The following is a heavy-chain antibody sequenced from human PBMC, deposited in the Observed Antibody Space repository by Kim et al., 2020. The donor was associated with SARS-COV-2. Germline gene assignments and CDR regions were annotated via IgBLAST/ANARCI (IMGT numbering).Heavy chain of an antibody. CDR2: INPSGGST. D-gene: IGHD3-22*01. Sequence: ASVKVSCKASGYTFTSYYMHWVRQAPGQGLEWMGIINPSGGSTSYAQKFQGRVTMTRDTSTSTVYMELSSLRSEDTAVYYCARGKSYYYDSSALGGWFDPGGQGTLVTVSS. J-gene: IGHJ5*02. V-gene: IGHV1-46*01. CDR1: GYTFTSYY. CDR3: ARGKSYYYDSSALGGWFDP.